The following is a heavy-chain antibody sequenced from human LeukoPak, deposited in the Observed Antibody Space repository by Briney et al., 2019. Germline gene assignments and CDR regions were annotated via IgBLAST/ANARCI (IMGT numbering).Heavy chain of an antibody. Sequence: ASVKVSCKASGYTFTSYAMHWVRQAPGQRLEWMGWINAGNGNTKYSQKFQGRVTITRDTSASTAYMELSSLRSEDTAVYYCAREFVYDYVWGSYRYSYGMDVWGQGTTVTVSS. D-gene: IGHD3-16*02. J-gene: IGHJ6*02. CDR2: INAGNGNT. V-gene: IGHV1-3*01. CDR3: AREFVYDYVWGSYRYSYGMDV. CDR1: GYTFTSYA.